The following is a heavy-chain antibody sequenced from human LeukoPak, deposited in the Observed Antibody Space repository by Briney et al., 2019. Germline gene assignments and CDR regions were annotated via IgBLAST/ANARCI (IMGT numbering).Heavy chain of an antibody. Sequence: GGSLRLSREASGFTFSSYSMNWVRQAPGKGLEWVSSISSSSSYIYYADSVKGRFTISRDNAKNSLYLQMNSLRAEDTAVYYCARDIFDAFDIWGQGTMVTVSS. J-gene: IGHJ3*02. CDR1: GFTFSSYS. CDR2: ISSSSSYI. CDR3: ARDIFDAFDI. V-gene: IGHV3-21*01.